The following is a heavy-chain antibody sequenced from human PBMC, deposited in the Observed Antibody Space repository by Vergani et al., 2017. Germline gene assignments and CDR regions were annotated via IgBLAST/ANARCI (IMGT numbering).Heavy chain of an antibody. CDR2: INPSGGST. V-gene: IGHV1-46*03. Sequence: QVQLVQSGAEVKKPGASVKVSCKASGYTFTSYYMHWVRQAPGQGLEWMGIINPSGGSTSYAQKFQGRVTMTWDTSTSTVYMVLSSLRSEDTAVYYCAGGGFDCTNVVCNYYFDYWGQGTLVTVSS. J-gene: IGHJ4*02. CDR1: GYTFTSYY. CDR3: AGGGFDCTNVVCNYYFDY. D-gene: IGHD2-8*01.